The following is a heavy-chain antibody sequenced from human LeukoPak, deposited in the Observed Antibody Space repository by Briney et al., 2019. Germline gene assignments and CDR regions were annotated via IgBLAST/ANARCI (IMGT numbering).Heavy chain of an antibody. CDR1: GYSLTSNW. V-gene: IGHV5-51*01. CDR2: IFPSDSDT. D-gene: IGHD3-10*01. J-gene: IGHJ4*02. CDR3: ARLSGRGLDY. Sequence: GESLKISCKTSGYSLTSNWIVWVRQMSGKGLEWVGTIFPSDSDTRYSPSFQGRVIISDDKSIDTAYLQWSSLEASDTAVYYCARLSGRGLDYWGQGTLVTVSS.